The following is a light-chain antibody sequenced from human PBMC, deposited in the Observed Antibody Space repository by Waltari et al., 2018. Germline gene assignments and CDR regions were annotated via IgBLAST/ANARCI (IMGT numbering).Light chain of an antibody. CDR3: SSYTSSRDVV. CDR2: EFI. V-gene: IGLV2-14*01. Sequence: SALTQPASVSGSPGQSITTSCTGTSRDVGGYKYVSVYQQHPGKAPKLMIYEFINRPSGVYNRFSGSKSGNTASLTISGLQAEDEADYYCSSYTSSRDVVFGGGTKLTVL. J-gene: IGLJ2*01. CDR1: SRDVGGYKY.